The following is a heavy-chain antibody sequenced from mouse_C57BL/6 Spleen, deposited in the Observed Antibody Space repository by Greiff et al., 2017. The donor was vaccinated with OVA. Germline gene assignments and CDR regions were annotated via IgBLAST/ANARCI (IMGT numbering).Heavy chain of an antibody. Sequence: DVQLVESGPELVKPGDSVKISCKASGYSFTGYFMNWVMQSPGKSLEWIGRINPYNGDTFYNQTFKGKATLTVDKSSSTAHMELRSLTSEDSAVDDGARWDYGYDAGYFDDWGQGTTLTVSS. CDR2: INPYNGDT. J-gene: IGHJ2*01. CDR1: GYSFTGYF. D-gene: IGHD2-2*01. CDR3: ARWDYGYDAGYFDD. V-gene: IGHV1-20*01.